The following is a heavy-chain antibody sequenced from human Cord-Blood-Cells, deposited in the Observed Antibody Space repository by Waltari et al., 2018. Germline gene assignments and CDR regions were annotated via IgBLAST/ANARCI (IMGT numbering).Heavy chain of an antibody. CDR1: GGTFSSYA. V-gene: IGHV1-69*09. CDR3: AEVEGYCSSTSCYFDY. CDR2: IIPILGIA. D-gene: IGHD2-2*01. Sequence: QVQLVQSGAEVKKPGSSVKVSCKASGGTFSSYAISWVRQAPGQGLKWMGRIIPILGIANDAQKFQGRVTITADKSTSTAYMELSSLRSEDTAVYYCAEVEGYCSSTSCYFDYWGQGTLVTVSS. J-gene: IGHJ4*02.